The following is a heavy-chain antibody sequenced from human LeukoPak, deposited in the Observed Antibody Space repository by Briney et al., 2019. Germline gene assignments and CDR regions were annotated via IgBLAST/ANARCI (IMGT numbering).Heavy chain of an antibody. Sequence: SETLSLTCTVSGGSISSYYWSWIRQPPGKGLEWIGYIYSSGSTNYNPSLKSRVTISVDTSENQFSLKLSSVTAADTAVYYCARGRESLDFVFDPWGQGTLVTVSS. CDR1: GGSISSYY. D-gene: IGHD5-24*01. V-gene: IGHV4-4*09. CDR2: IYSSGST. CDR3: ARGRESLDFVFDP. J-gene: IGHJ5*02.